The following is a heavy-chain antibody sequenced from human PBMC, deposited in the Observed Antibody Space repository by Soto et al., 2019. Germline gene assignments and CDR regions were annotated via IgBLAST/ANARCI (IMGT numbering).Heavy chain of an antibody. CDR1: GDTFTDYY. CDR3: ARGGHVVVVTAALDY. CDR2: VNPSGGHT. Sequence: QVQLVQSGAEVKKPGASVKVSCKASGDTFTDYYIHWVRQAPGQGLAWMGTVNPSGGHTTYAQHFLSGMTMTRDTSTSTLYMELTSLTSEDTAVYYCARGGHVVVVTAALDYWGQGTLVTVSS. J-gene: IGHJ4*02. D-gene: IGHD2-21*02. V-gene: IGHV1-46*01.